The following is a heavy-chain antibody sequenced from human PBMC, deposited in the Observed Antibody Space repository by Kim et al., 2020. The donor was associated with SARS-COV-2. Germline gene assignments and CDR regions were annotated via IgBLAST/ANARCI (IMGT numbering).Heavy chain of an antibody. V-gene: IGHV4-39*01. D-gene: IGHD3-16*01. CDR3: ARLTEYYYYGMDV. J-gene: IGHJ6*02. Sequence: YHTYLKRRVTLSVKTTKNQFPLRLSSVTAADTAVYYCARLTEYYYYGMDVWGQGTTVTVSS.